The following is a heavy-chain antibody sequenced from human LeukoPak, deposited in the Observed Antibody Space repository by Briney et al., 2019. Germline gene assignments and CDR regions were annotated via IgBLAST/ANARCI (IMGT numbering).Heavy chain of an antibody. D-gene: IGHD3-22*01. Sequence: SEALSLTCAVYGGSFSGYYWSWIRQPPGKGLEWIGEINHSGSTNYNPSLKSRVTISVDTSKNQFSLKLSSVTAADTAVYYCARGRGVPYYYDSSGYYPADYWGQGTLVTVSS. V-gene: IGHV4-34*01. CDR2: INHSGST. CDR3: ARGRGVPYYYDSSGYYPADY. CDR1: GGSFSGYY. J-gene: IGHJ4*02.